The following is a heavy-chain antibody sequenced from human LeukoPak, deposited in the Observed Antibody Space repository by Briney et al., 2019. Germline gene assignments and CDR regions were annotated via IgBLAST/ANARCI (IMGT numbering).Heavy chain of an antibody. CDR2: ISKDESNK. V-gene: IGHV3-30*18. J-gene: IGHJ3*02. CDR1: GFSFSTFG. CDR3: AKDDTFDAFDI. D-gene: IGHD2-2*02. Sequence: QPGGSLRLSCAASGFSFSTFGMHWVRQTPGKGLEWVSHISKDESNKYYADSVKGRFTISRDNSKNTLYLQMNSLRAEDTAVYYCAKDDTFDAFDIWGQGTMVTVSS.